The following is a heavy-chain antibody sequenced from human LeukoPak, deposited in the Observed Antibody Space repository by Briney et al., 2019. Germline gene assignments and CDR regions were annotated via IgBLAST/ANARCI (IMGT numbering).Heavy chain of an antibody. D-gene: IGHD3-10*01. V-gene: IGHV4-34*01. J-gene: IGHJ4*02. CDR2: INHSGST. CDR3: AGETAPGRPGGAFDY. CDR1: GGSFSGYY. Sequence: SETLSLTCAVYGGSFSGYYWSWIRQPPGKGLEWIGEINHSGSTNYNPSLKSRVTISVDTSKNQFSLKLSSVTAADTAVYYCAGETAPGRPGGAFDYWGQGTLVTVSS.